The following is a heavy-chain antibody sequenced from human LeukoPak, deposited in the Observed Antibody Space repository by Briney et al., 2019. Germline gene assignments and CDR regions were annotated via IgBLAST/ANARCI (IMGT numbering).Heavy chain of an antibody. CDR2: FSYSGST. CDR3: ARADESLVYGMDI. V-gene: IGHV4-59*08. CDR1: GGSITSDY. Sequence: SETLSLTCTLSGGSITSDYWSWLRQSPGKGLEWIGYFSYSGSTRYSPSLTSRVAISVDTSRNQLSLKLRSVTAADTAIYYCARADESLVYGMDIWGPGTTVIVSS. J-gene: IGHJ6*02.